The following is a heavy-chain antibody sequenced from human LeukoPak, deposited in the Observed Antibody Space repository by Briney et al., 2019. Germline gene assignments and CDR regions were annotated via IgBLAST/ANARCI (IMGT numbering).Heavy chain of an antibody. V-gene: IGHV4-4*09. CDR3: ASTRRAAVAGRFDS. CDR1: GASMSSNY. Sequence: PSETLSLTCNVSGASMSSNYWSWIRQPPGKGLEWIGYIYHSGNTNYSPSLESRVTMSVDESKNQFSLRVHFVSAADTAVYCCASTRRAAVAGRFDSWGQGTLVTVSS. D-gene: IGHD6-19*01. CDR2: IYHSGNT. J-gene: IGHJ4*02.